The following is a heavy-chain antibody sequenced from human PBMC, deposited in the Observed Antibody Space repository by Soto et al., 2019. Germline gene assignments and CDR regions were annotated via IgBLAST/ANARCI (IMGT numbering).Heavy chain of an antibody. CDR1: GFTFSSYA. J-gene: IGHJ4*02. CDR3: AKDWVVYDSNYFDY. Sequence: GGSLRLSCAASGFTFSSYAMSWVRQDQEKGLEWVSAISGSGGSTYYADSVKGRFTISRDNSKNTLYLQMNSLRAEDTAVYYCAKDWVVYDSNYFDYWGQGTLVTVSS. CDR2: ISGSGGST. D-gene: IGHD2-15*01. V-gene: IGHV3-23*01.